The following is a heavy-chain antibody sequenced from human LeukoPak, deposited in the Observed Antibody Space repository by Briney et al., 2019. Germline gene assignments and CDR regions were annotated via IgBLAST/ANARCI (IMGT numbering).Heavy chain of an antibody. CDR3: ARGPTIFGVVTPDY. D-gene: IGHD3-3*01. V-gene: IGHV4-59*08. CDR2: IYNSGST. CDR1: GGSIYSYY. J-gene: IGHJ4*02. Sequence: SESLSLTCTVSGGSIYSYYWSWIRQPPGKGLEGIGYIYNSGSTNYNPSLKSRVTISVDTSKNQCSLKLSSATAADTAVYYCARGPTIFGVVTPDYWGQGTLVTVSS.